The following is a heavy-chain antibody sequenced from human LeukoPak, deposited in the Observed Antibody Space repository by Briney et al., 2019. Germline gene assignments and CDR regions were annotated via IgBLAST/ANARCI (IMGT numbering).Heavy chain of an antibody. Sequence: PGGSLRLSCAASGFTFSSYSMNWVRQAPGKGLEWVSSISSSSSYIYYADSVQGRFTISRDNSKNTLFLQMNSLRAEDTAVYYCAELGITMIGGVWGKGTTVTISS. CDR1: GFTFSSYS. CDR3: AELGITMIGGV. CDR2: ISSSSSYI. D-gene: IGHD3-10*02. V-gene: IGHV3-21*01. J-gene: IGHJ6*04.